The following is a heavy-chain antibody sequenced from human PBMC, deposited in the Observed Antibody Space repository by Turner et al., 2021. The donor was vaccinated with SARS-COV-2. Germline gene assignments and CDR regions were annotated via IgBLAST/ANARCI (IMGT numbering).Heavy chain of an antibody. CDR1: GGSISSSDYY. V-gene: IGHV4-39*01. J-gene: IGHJ3*02. CDR2: ISYSGST. CDR3: ASTVWLRGAFDM. D-gene: IGHD5-18*01. Sequence: LQLQESGPGLVKPSETLSLTCTVSGGSISSSDYYWGWIRQPPGKGLEWMGSISYSGSTFYNPSLKSRVTISVDTSKNQFSLKLSSVTAADTAVYYCASTVWLRGAFDMWGQGTMVTVSS.